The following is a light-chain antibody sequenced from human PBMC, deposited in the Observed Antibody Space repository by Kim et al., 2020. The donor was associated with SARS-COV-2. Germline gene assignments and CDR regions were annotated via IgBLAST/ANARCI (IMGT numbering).Light chain of an antibody. V-gene: IGLV2-14*03. CDR1: DSDIGGHDS. CDR3: NSYTSGRTWV. Sequence: GQSNTIACTVTDSDIGGHDSVSWYKQYTGKDHRLMIYDVTKQPSGVSNRFSGSKSGNTASLTISGLQAEDEADYYCNSYTSGRTWVFGGGTQLTVL. CDR2: DVT. J-gene: IGLJ3*02.